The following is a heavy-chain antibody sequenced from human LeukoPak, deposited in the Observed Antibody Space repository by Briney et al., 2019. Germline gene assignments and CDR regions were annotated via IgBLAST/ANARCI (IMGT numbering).Heavy chain of an antibody. CDR1: GDTFTTYD. D-gene: IGHD3-3*01. Sequence: ASVKVSCKASGDTFTTYDINWVRQAPGQGLEWMGWMNPKSGNTVYAQKFQGRVIMARDTSKSTAYMELSSLRSEDTAVYYCGRGITIFDYYYMDVWGRGSTVTVSS. V-gene: IGHV1-8*01. CDR3: GRGITIFDYYYMDV. CDR2: MNPKSGNT. J-gene: IGHJ6*03.